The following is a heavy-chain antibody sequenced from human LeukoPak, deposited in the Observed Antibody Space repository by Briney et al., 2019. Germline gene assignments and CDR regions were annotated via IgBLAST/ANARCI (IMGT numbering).Heavy chain of an antibody. Sequence: ASVKVSCKASGGTFTSYGISWVRQAPGQGLEWMGWINAYNGNTNYAQKLQGRLTITTDTSTTTAYMELRSLRSDDTAVYYCARSPTTVTRSDFWGQGTLVTVSS. CDR3: ARSPTTVTRSDF. D-gene: IGHD4-17*01. J-gene: IGHJ4*02. CDR1: GGTFTSYG. CDR2: INAYNGNT. V-gene: IGHV1-18*01.